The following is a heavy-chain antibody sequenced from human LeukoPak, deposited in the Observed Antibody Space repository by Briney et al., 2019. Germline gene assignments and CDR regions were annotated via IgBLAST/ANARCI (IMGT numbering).Heavy chain of an antibody. D-gene: IGHD4-17*01. CDR1: GGSISSYY. J-gene: IGHJ4*02. CDR3: ARVPTMTFFDY. V-gene: IGHV4-59*04. Sequence: SETLSLTCTVSGGSISSYYWSWIRQPPGKGLEWIGYIYYSESTYYNPSLKSRVTISVDTSKNQFSLKLSSVTAADTAVYYYARVPTMTFFDYWGQGTLVTVSS. CDR2: IYYSEST.